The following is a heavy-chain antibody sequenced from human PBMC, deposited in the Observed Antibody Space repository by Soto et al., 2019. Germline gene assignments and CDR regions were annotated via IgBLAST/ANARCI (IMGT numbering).Heavy chain of an antibody. CDR1: GGSIGTYY. Sequence: PSATQSVTCTVSGGSIGTYYWSWIRQPPGKGLEWIGYIYYIGTTKYNPSLKSRVTISVDTSKNHFSLKLSSVTAADTAVYYCTRVGGYYGDYPNFDYWGQGALVTVSS. D-gene: IGHD4-17*01. J-gene: IGHJ4*02. CDR3: TRVGGYYGDYPNFDY. CDR2: IYYIGTT. V-gene: IGHV4-59*01.